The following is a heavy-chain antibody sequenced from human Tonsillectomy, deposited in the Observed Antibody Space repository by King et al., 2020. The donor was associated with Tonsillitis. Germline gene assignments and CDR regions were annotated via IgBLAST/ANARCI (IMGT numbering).Heavy chain of an antibody. CDR2: IIPIFGKA. V-gene: IGHV1-69*01. J-gene: IGHJ3*02. D-gene: IGHD6-19*01. Sequence: QLVQSGAEVKKPGSSVKVSCKASGGTFSSYAISWVRQAPGQGLEWMGGIIPIFGKANYAQKFQGRVTITADESTSTAYMELSSLRSEDTAVYYCATTQQYSSGWYSDAFDIWGQGTMVTVSS. CDR3: ATTQQYSSGWYSDAFDI. CDR1: GGTFSSYA.